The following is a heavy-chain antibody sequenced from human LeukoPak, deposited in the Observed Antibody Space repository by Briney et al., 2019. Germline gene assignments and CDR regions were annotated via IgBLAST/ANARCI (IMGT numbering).Heavy chain of an antibody. D-gene: IGHD6-13*01. CDR3: AKGIAAAGSYYGMDV. V-gene: IGHV3-23*01. Sequence: GSLRPSFSASGFTFSSYSISWVRQAPGKGLGWVSAISGSGGSTYYADSVKGRFTISRDNSKNTLYLQMNSLRAEDTAVYYCAKGIAAAGSYYGMDVWGQGTTVTVSS. CDR1: GFTFSSYS. CDR2: ISGSGGST. J-gene: IGHJ6*02.